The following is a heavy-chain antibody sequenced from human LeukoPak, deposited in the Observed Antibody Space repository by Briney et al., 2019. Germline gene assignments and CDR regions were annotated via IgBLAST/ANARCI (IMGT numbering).Heavy chain of an antibody. Sequence: GGSLRLSCAASGLTASHNVNNAMSWVRHAPGKGLEWVSAISGSGGSTYYADSVKGRFTISRDNSKNTLYLQMNSLRAEDTAVYYCAKGMYYYGPASDYWGQGTLVTVSS. CDR2: ISGSGGST. CDR1: GLTASHNVNNA. D-gene: IGHD3-10*01. J-gene: IGHJ4*02. V-gene: IGHV3-23*01. CDR3: AKGMYYYGPASDY.